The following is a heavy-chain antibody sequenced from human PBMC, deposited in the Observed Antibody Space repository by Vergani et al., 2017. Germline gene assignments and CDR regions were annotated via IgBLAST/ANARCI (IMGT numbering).Heavy chain of an antibody. CDR1: GGSVSSGSYY. J-gene: IGHJ4*02. D-gene: IGHD2-15*01. CDR3: ARYAKVAATSGSRDY. V-gene: IGHV4-61*01. CDR2: IYYSGST. Sequence: QVQLQESGPGLVKPSETLSLTCTVSGGSVSSGSYYWSWIRQPPGKGLEWIGYIYYSGSTNYNPSLKRRVTISVDTSKNQFSLKLSSVTAADTAVYYCARYAKVAATSGSRDYWGQGTLVTVSS.